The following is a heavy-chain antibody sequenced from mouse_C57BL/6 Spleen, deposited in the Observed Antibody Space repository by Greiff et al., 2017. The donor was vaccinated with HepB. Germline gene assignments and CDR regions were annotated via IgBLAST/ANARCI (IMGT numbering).Heavy chain of an antibody. CDR3: ARPHYYGSSYVGY. V-gene: IGHV5-17*01. D-gene: IGHD1-1*01. Sequence: DVMLVESGGGLVKPGGSLKLSCAASGFTFSDYGMHWVRQAPEKGLEWVAYISSGSSTIYYADTVKGRFTISRDNAKNTLFLQMTSLRSEDTAMYYCARPHYYGSSYVGYWGQGTTLTVSS. CDR2: ISSGSSTI. J-gene: IGHJ2*01. CDR1: GFTFSDYG.